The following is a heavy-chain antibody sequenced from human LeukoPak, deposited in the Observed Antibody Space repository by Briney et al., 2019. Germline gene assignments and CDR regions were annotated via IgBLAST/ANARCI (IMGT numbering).Heavy chain of an antibody. J-gene: IGHJ4*01. Sequence: SVKVSCKASGGIFTSYAIHWVRQAPGQGLKWMGRIIPVVDEGHYSQNFQGRVAITADKSTSTAYMELSSLRSEDTAVYFCATTIFWRTVSGLRNYYFDDWGQGTLVTVSS. CDR3: ATTIFWRTVSGLRNYYFDD. D-gene: IGHD3-9*01. V-gene: IGHV1-69*04. CDR2: IIPVVDEG. CDR1: GGIFTSYA.